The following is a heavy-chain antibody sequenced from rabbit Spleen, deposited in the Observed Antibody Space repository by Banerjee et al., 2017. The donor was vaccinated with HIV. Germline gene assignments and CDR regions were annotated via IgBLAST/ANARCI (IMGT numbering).Heavy chain of an antibody. Sequence: ESGGGLVQPGGSLKLSCKASGLDFSSYSMSWVRQAPGKGLEWIGYSDPVFGSTYYASWVNGRFTISSHNAQNTLYLQLSSLTAADTATYFCVRDQAGDADYGPYYLNLWGPGTLVTVS. V-gene: IGHV1S7*01. CDR3: VRDQAGDADYGPYYLNL. CDR1: GLDFSSYS. CDR2: SDPVFGST. D-gene: IGHD2-1*01. J-gene: IGHJ4*01.